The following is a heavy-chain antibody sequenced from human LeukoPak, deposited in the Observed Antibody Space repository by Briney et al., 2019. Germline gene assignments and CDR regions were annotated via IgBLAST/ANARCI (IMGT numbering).Heavy chain of an antibody. CDR2: IYHSGST. V-gene: IGHV4-30-2*01. CDR1: GGSISSGGYS. D-gene: IGHD3-10*01. J-gene: IGHJ4*02. Sequence: SETLSLTCAVSGGSISSGGYSWSWIRQPPGKGLEWIGYIYHSGSTYYNPSLKSRVTISVDRSKNQFSLKLSSVTAADTAVYYCARDRMGSGTFDYWGQGTLVTVSS. CDR3: ARDRMGSGTFDY.